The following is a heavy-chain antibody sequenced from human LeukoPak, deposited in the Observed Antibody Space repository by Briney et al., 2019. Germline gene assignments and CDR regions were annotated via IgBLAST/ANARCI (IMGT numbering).Heavy chain of an antibody. Sequence: GGSLRLSCAASGFTFSSYSMNWVRQAPGKGLEWVSYISSSSTIYYADSVKGRFTISRDNAKNSLYLQMNSLRAEDTAVYYCARGVLDYWGQGTLVTVSS. CDR1: GFTFSSYS. J-gene: IGHJ4*02. CDR3: ARGVLDY. V-gene: IGHV3-48*01. CDR2: ISSSSTI.